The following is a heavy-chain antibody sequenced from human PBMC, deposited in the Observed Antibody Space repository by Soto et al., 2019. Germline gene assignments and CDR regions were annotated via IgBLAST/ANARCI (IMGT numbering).Heavy chain of an antibody. D-gene: IGHD1-26*01. J-gene: IGHJ3*02. CDR3: TTVLSYGQFGRWAFDI. V-gene: IGHV3-15*01. CDR2: IKSKTDGGTT. Sequence: GGSLRLSCAASGFTFSNAWMSWVRQAPGKGLEWVGRIKSKTDGGTTDYAAPVKGRFTISRDDSKNTLYLQMNSLKTEDTAVYYCTTVLSYGQFGRWAFDIWGQGTMVTVSS. CDR1: GFTFSNAW.